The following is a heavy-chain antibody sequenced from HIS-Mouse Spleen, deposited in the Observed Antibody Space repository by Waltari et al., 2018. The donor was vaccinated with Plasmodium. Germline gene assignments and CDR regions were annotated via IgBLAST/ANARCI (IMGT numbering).Heavy chain of an antibody. CDR2: INHSGST. CDR1: GGSFSGYY. V-gene: IGHV4-34*01. J-gene: IGHJ3*02. Sequence: QVQLQQWGAGLLKPSETLSLTCAVYGGSFSGYYWCWIRQPPGKGLEWIGEINHSGSTNYNPSLKSRVTISVDTSKNQFSLKLSSVTAADTAVYYCARGQLGIDAFDIWGQGTMVTVSS. CDR3: ARGQLGIDAFDI. D-gene: IGHD7-27*01.